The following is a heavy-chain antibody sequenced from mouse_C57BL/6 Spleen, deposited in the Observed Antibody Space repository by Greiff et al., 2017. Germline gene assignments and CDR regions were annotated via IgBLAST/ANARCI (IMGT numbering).Heavy chain of an antibody. V-gene: IGHV1-26*01. CDR3: ARRRITTASFYAMDY. J-gene: IGHJ4*01. CDR1: GYTFTDYY. Sequence: VQLQQSGPELVKPGASVKISCKASGYTFTDYYMNWVKQSHGKSLEWIGDINPNNGGTSYNQKFKGKATLTVDKSSSTAYMELRSLTSEDSAVYYCARRRITTASFYAMDYWGQGTSVTVSS. CDR2: INPNNGGT. D-gene: IGHD1-2*01.